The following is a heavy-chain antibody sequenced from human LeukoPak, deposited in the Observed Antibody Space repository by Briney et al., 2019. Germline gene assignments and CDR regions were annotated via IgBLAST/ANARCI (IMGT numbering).Heavy chain of an antibody. J-gene: IGHJ4*02. Sequence: GGSLRLSCAASGFTFSSYGMHWVRQAPGKGLEWVAVIWYDGSNKYYADSVRGRFTISRDNSKNTLYLQMNSLRAEDTAVYYCARDPTDSSGYYYYFDYWGQGTLVTVSS. CDR2: IWYDGSNK. CDR3: ARDPTDSSGYYYYFDY. D-gene: IGHD3-22*01. V-gene: IGHV3-33*01. CDR1: GFTFSSYG.